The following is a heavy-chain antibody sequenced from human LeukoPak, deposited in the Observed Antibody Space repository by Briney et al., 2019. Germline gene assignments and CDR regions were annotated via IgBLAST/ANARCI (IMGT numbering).Heavy chain of an antibody. J-gene: IGHJ4*02. CDR1: GFTFSNAW. Sequence: GGSLRLSCAASGFTFSNAWMSWVRQAPGKGLVWVSQIISDGSRTYYADSVKGRFTISRDNTKNTLYLQMNSLRAEDTAVYYCVRDGDNLGRDFDYWGQGTLVTVSS. CDR2: IISDGSRT. D-gene: IGHD4-17*01. V-gene: IGHV3-74*01. CDR3: VRDGDNLGRDFDY.